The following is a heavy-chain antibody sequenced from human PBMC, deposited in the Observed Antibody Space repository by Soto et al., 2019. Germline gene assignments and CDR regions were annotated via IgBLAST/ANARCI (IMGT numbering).Heavy chain of an antibody. CDR1: GDSVSSNSAA. Sequence: PSQTLSLTCAISGDSVSSNSAAWNWIRQSPSRGLEWLGRTYYRSKWSNDFALSVKSRITINPDTSKNQFSLQLNSVSPEDTAVYYCARDSSHYPGSGSCFDYWGQGILVTVSS. D-gene: IGHD3-10*01. V-gene: IGHV6-1*01. CDR2: TYYRSKWSN. CDR3: ARDSSHYPGSGSCFDY. J-gene: IGHJ4*02.